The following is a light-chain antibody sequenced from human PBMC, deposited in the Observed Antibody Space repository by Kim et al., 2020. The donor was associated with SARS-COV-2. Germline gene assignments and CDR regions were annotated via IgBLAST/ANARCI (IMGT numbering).Light chain of an antibody. V-gene: IGKV3-15*01. CDR3: QQYNNWPLT. J-gene: IGKJ4*01. Sequence: VSPGERATLSSRASQSVSSNLAWYQQKPGQAPRLLIYGASTRATGIPARFSGSGSGTEFTLTISSLQSEDFAVYYCQQYNNWPLTFGGGTKVDIK. CDR1: QSVSSN. CDR2: GAS.